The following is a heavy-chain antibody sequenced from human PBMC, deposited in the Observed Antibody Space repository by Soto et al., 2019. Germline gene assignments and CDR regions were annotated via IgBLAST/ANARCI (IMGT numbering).Heavy chain of an antibody. CDR1: GGFVSSGSYY. V-gene: IGHV4-34*01. CDR2: MSHSGGT. J-gene: IGHJ3*02. CDR3: ARVERGTATTVVDAFDI. Sequence: QVQLQQWGAGLLKPSETLSLTCAVYGGFVSSGSYYWSWIRQPPGKGLEWIGEMSHSGGTHFNPSLNSRVTISVDTSKNQFPLKMSSVTAADTALYYCARVERGTATTVVDAFDIWGPGTMVTVSS. D-gene: IGHD1-1*01.